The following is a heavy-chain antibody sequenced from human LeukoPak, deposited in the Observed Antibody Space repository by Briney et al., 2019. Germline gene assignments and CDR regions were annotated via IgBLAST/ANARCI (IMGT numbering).Heavy chain of an antibody. CDR2: IYPGDSDT. J-gene: IGHJ4*02. CDR1: GYSFTSYW. CDR3: ARVNYDYVWGSYRFFDY. V-gene: IGHV5-51*01. Sequence: GESLKISCKGSGYSFTSYWIGWVRQMPGKGLEWMGIIYPGDSDTRYSPSFQGQVTISADKSISTAYLQWSSLKASDTAMYYCARVNYDYVWGSYRFFDYWGQGTLVTVSS. D-gene: IGHD3-16*02.